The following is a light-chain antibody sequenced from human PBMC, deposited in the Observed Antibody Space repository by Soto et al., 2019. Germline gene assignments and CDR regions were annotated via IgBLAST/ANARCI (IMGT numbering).Light chain of an antibody. CDR3: GSWDSRLSAYV. J-gene: IGLJ1*01. CDR1: SSNIGGNS. Sequence: QSVLTQPTSVSPAPGHKVTICCSGSSSNIGGNSVSWYQQLPGTAPKLLIYDDNKRPSGIPDRFSGSKYGTSATLGITGFQTGDEADYYCGSWDSRLSAYVFATRAKVTVL. V-gene: IGLV1-51*01. CDR2: DDN.